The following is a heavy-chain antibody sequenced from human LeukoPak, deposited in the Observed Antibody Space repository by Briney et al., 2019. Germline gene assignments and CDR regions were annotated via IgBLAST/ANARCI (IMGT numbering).Heavy chain of an antibody. V-gene: IGHV4-61*08. CDR2: IYYSGST. Sequence: SETLSLTCTVSGGSISSGGYYWSWIRQPPGKGLEWIGYIYYSGSTNYNPSLKSRVTISVDTSKNQFSLKLSSVTAADTAVYYCARSLYGSGSYPPLPHFDYWGQGTLVTVSS. D-gene: IGHD3-10*01. J-gene: IGHJ4*02. CDR1: GGSISSGGYY. CDR3: ARSLYGSGSYPPLPHFDY.